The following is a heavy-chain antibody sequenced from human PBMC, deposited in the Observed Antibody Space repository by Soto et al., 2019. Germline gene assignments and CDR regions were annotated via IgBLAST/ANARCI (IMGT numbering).Heavy chain of an antibody. CDR2: ISVSGGDT. CDR3: AHPRGYGVFDAYDI. V-gene: IGHV3-23*01. CDR1: GFTFSTYA. Sequence: PGGSLRLSCAASGFTFSTYAISWGRQAPGKGLEWVSAISVSGGDTYYADSVKGRFTISRDNSINMLYLQMNSLRTEDTAVYYCAHPRGYGVFDAYDIWGQGAMVTVSS. D-gene: IGHD4-17*01. J-gene: IGHJ3*02.